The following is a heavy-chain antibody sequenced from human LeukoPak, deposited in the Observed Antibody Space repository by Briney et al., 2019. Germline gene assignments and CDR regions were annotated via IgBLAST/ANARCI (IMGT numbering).Heavy chain of an antibody. CDR2: ISSSSSYI. V-gene: IGHV3-21*01. CDR1: GFTFSSYS. D-gene: IGHD1-1*01. Sequence: NPGGSLGLSCAASGFTFSSYSMNWVRQAPGKGLEWVSSISSSSSYIYYADSVKGRFTISRDNAKNSLYLQMNSLRAEDTAVYYCAREWSPGPFDYWGQGTLVTVSS. J-gene: IGHJ4*02. CDR3: AREWSPGPFDY.